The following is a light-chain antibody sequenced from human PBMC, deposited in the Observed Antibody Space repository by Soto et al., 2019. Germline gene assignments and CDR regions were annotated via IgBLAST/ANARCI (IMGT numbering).Light chain of an antibody. CDR1: QSVSSY. CDR2: DAS. V-gene: IGKV3-11*01. Sequence: EIVFTQSPATRSLSPGERSTLSWRASQSVSSYLAWYQQKPGQAPRLLIYDASNRATGIPARFSGSGSGTDFTLTISSLEPEDFAVYYCQQRSNWPTFGQGTKVDI. CDR3: QQRSNWPT. J-gene: IGKJ1*01.